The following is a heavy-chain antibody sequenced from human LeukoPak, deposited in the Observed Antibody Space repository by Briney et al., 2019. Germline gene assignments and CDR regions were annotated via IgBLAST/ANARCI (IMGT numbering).Heavy chain of an antibody. CDR3: ARASYDSSGYYYYFDY. CDR1: GGSISSYY. Sequence: PSETLSLTCTVSGGSISSYYWSWIRQPPGKGLEWIGYIYYSGSTNYNPSLKSRVTISVDTSKNQFSLKLSSVTAADTAVYYCARASYDSSGYYYYFDYWGQGTLVTVSS. CDR2: IYYSGST. J-gene: IGHJ4*02. D-gene: IGHD3-22*01. V-gene: IGHV4-59*01.